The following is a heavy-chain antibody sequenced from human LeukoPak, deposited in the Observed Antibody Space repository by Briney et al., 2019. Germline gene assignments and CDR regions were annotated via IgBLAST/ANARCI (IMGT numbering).Heavy chain of an antibody. J-gene: IGHJ5*02. CDR1: GGSISSRSYY. CDR2: IYYSGST. V-gene: IGHV4-39*01. CDR3: ARYHEGVGNWFDP. Sequence: SETLSLTCTVSGGSISSRSYYWGWIRQPPGTGLEWIGSIYYSGSTYYNPSLKSRVTISVDTSKNQFSLKLSSVTAADTAVYYCARYHEGVGNWFDPWGQGTLVTVSS. D-gene: IGHD1-14*01.